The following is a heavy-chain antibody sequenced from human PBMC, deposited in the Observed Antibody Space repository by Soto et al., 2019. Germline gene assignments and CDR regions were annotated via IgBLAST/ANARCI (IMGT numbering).Heavy chain of an antibody. CDR2: ISYDGSSK. CDR3: ARGLAWLISWFDP. J-gene: IGHJ5*02. Sequence: PGGSLRLSCAASGFTFSSYAIHWVRQAPGKGLDWVAVISYDGSSKYYADSVKGRFTISRDNSKNTLYPQMNSLRAEDTAVYYCARGLAWLISWFDPWGQGTLVTVSS. CDR1: GFTFSSYA. D-gene: IGHD6-19*01. V-gene: IGHV3-30-3*01.